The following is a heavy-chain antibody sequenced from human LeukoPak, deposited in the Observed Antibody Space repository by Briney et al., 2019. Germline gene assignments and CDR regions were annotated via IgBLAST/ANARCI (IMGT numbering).Heavy chain of an antibody. V-gene: IGHV4-59*01. CDR2: IYYGGST. CDR3: ARGYPGPGYFDY. CDR1: GGSISSYY. J-gene: IGHJ4*02. D-gene: IGHD5-18*01. Sequence: SETLSLTCTVSGGSISSYYWSWIRQPPGKGLEWIGYIYYGGSTNYNPSLKSRVTISVDTSKNQFSLKLSSVTAADTAVYYCARGYPGPGYFDYWGQGTLVTVSS.